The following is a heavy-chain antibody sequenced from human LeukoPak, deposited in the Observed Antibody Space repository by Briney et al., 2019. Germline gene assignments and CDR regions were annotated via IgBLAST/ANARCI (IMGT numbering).Heavy chain of an antibody. D-gene: IGHD2-15*01. J-gene: IGHJ4*02. CDR3: AKWYQFAYFDY. CDR2: IRYDGSNK. Sequence: GGSLRLSCAASGFTFSSYGMHWVRQAPGKGLEWVAFIRYDGSNKNYADSVKGRFTISRDNSKNTLYLQMNSLRAEDTAVYYCAKWYQFAYFDYWGQGTLVTVSS. CDR1: GFTFSSYG. V-gene: IGHV3-30*02.